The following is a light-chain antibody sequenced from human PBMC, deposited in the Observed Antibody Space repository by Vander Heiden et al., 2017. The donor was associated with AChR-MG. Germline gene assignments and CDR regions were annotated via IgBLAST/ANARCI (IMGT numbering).Light chain of an antibody. CDR2: EDS. CDR1: AFPKKS. Sequence: SYELTQPPSVSVSPGQTARITCSGDAFPKKSAYWYQQKSGQAPLLVIYEDSRRPSGIPERFSGSSSGTMVTLTISGAQVDDEGDYYCYSTDTSGKERVFGGGTKLTVL. V-gene: IGLV3-10*01. J-gene: IGLJ2*01. CDR3: YSTDTSGKERV.